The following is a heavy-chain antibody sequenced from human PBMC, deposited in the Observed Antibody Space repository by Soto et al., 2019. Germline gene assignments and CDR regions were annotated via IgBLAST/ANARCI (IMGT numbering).Heavy chain of an antibody. D-gene: IGHD6-19*01. Sequence: GASVKVSCKGSGYTLTSYDINWGRQAPGQGGEGMGWMNPNSGNTGYAQKFQGRVTMTRNTSISTAYMELSSLRSEDTAVYYCARGLVAVAGREDYYYYYMDVWGKGTTVTVSS. J-gene: IGHJ6*03. CDR1: GYTLTSYD. CDR3: ARGLVAVAGREDYYYYYMDV. V-gene: IGHV1-8*01. CDR2: MNPNSGNT.